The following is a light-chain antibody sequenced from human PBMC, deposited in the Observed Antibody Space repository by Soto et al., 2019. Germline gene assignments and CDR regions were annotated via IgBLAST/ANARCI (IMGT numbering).Light chain of an antibody. V-gene: IGLV2-11*01. CDR1: NSDVGGYYY. J-gene: IGLJ1*01. CDR2: DVT. CDR3: RSFAGSXTHV. Sequence: QSALTQPLSVSGSPGQAVTFSCTGTNSDVGGYYYVSWYQQLPGEAPKIIIYDVTKRPSGVPNRFSGSKSGNKASLTISGLQAEDEADYLCRSFAGSXTHVFGSGTKVXV.